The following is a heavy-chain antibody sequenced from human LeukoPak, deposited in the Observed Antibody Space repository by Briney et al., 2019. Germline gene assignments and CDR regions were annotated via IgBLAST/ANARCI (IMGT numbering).Heavy chain of an antibody. J-gene: IGHJ4*01. D-gene: IGHD4-23*01. V-gene: IGHV1-18*01. CDR2: ISTYT. Sequence: ASVKVSCKASGYAFNDFGITWLRQAPGQGLEWMGWISTYTNYAQNLQDRVTMTTDTSTSTAYMELRSLRSDDTAVYYCARNGTGYDGGWPDYWGQGTLVTVSS. CDR1: GYAFNDFG. CDR3: ARNGTGYDGGWPDY.